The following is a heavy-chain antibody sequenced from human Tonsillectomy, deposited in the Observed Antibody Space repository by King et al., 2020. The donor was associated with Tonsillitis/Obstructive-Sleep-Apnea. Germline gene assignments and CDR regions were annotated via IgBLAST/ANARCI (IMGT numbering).Heavy chain of an antibody. J-gene: IGHJ4*02. CDR2: ISYDGNSI. D-gene: IGHD2/OR15-2a*01. CDR3: ARDLPSGVIVIAGMLYPFDY. Sequence: VQLVESGGGVVQPGRSLRLSCAASGFTLSSFAMNWVRQAPGKGLEWVAVISYDGNSIYYADSVKGRFTIFIDKSHNTLYLQMSSLRAEDTAVYYCARDLPSGVIVIAGMLYPFDYWGQGTLVIVSS. CDR1: GFTLSSFA. V-gene: IGHV3-30*15.